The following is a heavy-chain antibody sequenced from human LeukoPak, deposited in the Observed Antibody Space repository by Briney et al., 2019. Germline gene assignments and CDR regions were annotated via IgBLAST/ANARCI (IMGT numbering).Heavy chain of an antibody. D-gene: IGHD3-10*01. Sequence: ASVKVSCKASGYTFTGYYMHWVRQAPGQGLEWMGWINPNSGGTNYAQKFQGRITLTRDTAISTAYMELSSLPSEGTAVYYCARGPILVRGVIMADSVGGLDVWGQGTTVTVSS. CDR1: GYTFTGYY. J-gene: IGHJ6*02. CDR3: ARGPILVRGVIMADSVGGLDV. CDR2: INPNSGGT. V-gene: IGHV1-2*02.